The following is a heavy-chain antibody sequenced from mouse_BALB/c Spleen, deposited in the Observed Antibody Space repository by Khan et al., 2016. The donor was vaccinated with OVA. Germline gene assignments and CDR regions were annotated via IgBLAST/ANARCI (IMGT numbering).Heavy chain of an antibody. CDR3: ARREGNGYDYWYFDV. J-gene: IGHJ1*01. D-gene: IGHD2-2*01. V-gene: IGHV3-2*02. CDR1: GYSITSNYA. CDR2: ISYSGST. Sequence: EVQLQESGPGLVKPSQSLSLTCTVTGYSITSNYAWNWIRQFPGNKLEWMGYISYSGSTSYNPSLKSRISITRDTSKKQFFLQLNSVTTEDTATYYCARREGNGYDYWYFDVWGAGTTVTVSS.